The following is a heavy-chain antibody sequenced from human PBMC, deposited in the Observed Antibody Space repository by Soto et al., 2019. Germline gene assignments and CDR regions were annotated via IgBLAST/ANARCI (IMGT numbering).Heavy chain of an antibody. Sequence: ASVKVSCKASGGTFSSYAISWVRQAPGQGLEWMGGIIPIFGTANYAQKFQGRVTITADESTSTAYMELSSLRSEDTAVYYCARGDRFIAAAGTGDYWGQGTLVTVSS. CDR3: ARGDRFIAAAGTGDY. CDR2: IIPIFGTA. J-gene: IGHJ4*02. D-gene: IGHD6-13*01. CDR1: GGTFSSYA. V-gene: IGHV1-69*13.